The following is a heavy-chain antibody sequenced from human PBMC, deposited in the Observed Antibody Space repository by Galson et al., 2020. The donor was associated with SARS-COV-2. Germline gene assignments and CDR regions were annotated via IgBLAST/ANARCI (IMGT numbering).Heavy chain of an antibody. CDR3: ATIGVAVAGT. V-gene: IGHV1-24*01. CDR2: FDPEDGET. Sequence: HWVRQAPGKGLEWMGGFDPEDGETIYAQKFQGRVTMTEDTSTDTAYMELSSLRSEDTAVYYCATIGVAVAGTWGQGTLVTVSS. D-gene: IGHD6-19*01. J-gene: IGHJ4*02.